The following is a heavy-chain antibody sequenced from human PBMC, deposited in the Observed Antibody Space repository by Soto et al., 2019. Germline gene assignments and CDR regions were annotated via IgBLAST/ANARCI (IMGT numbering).Heavy chain of an antibody. CDR2: IIPIFGTA. J-gene: IGHJ4*02. CDR1: GGTFSSYA. V-gene: IGHV1-69*13. D-gene: IGHD5-12*01. CDR3: ATEYSGYESLLLDY. Sequence: SVKVSCKASGGTFSSYAISWVRQAPGQGLEWMGGIIPIFGTANYAQKFQGRVTITADESTSTAYMELSSLRSEDTAVYYCATEYSGYESLLLDYWGQGTLVTV.